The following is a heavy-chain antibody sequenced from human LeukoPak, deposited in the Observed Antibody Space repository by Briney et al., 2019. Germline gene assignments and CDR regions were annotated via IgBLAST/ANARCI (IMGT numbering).Heavy chain of an antibody. Sequence: ASVTVSCKASGYTFTSYYMHWVRQAPRQGLEWMGIINPSGGSTSYAQKFQGRVTMTRDMSTSTVYMELSSLRSEDTAVYYCAREPTVVKVGVFDYWGQGTLVTVSS. CDR3: AREPTVVKVGVFDY. J-gene: IGHJ4*02. V-gene: IGHV1-46*01. CDR1: GYTFTSYY. D-gene: IGHD4-23*01. CDR2: INPSGGST.